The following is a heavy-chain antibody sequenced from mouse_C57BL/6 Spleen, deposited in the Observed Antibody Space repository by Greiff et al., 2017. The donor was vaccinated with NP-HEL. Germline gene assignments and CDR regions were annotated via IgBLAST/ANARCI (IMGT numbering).Heavy chain of an antibody. Sequence: QVHVKQPGAELVKPGASVKLSCKASGYTFTSYWMHWVKQRPGQGLEWIGMIHPNSGSTNYNEKFKSKATLTVDKSSSTAYMQLSSLTSEDSAVYYCARSPITTVVARGYAMDYWGQGTSVTVSS. CDR1: GYTFTSYW. D-gene: IGHD1-1*01. CDR3: ARSPITTVVARGYAMDY. J-gene: IGHJ4*01. CDR2: IHPNSGST. V-gene: IGHV1-64*01.